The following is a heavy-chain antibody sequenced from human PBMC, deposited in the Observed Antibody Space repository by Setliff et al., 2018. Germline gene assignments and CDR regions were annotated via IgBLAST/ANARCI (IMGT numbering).Heavy chain of an antibody. CDR3: ARVRYVFWSGSIDY. Sequence: KASETLSLTCAVYGGSFSGYYWSWIRQPPGKGLEWIGEINHSGSTNYNPSLKSRVTISVDTSKNQFSLKLSSVTAADTAVYYCARVRYVFWSGSIDYWGQGTLVTVSS. V-gene: IGHV4-34*01. CDR2: INHSGST. J-gene: IGHJ4*02. D-gene: IGHD3-3*01. CDR1: GGSFSGYY.